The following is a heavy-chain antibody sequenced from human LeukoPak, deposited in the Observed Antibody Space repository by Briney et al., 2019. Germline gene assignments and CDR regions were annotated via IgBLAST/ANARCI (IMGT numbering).Heavy chain of an antibody. CDR3: ARLERTVALLYY. CDR1: GGSISSSDYY. V-gene: IGHV4-39*01. D-gene: IGHD6-19*01. J-gene: IGHJ4*02. Sequence: SETLSLTCTVSGGSISSSDYYWGWIRQPPGKELEWIGTIYYRGSTSYNPSLKSRVTISVDTSKNQFSLKLSSVTAADTAVYYCARLERTVALLYYWGQGTLVTVSS. CDR2: IYYRGST.